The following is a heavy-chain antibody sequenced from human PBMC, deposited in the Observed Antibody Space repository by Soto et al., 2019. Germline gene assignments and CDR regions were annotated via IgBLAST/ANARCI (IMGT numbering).Heavy chain of an antibody. Sequence: SETLSLTCTVSGGSISSSSYYWGWIRQPPGKGLEWIGSIYYSGSTYYNPSLKSRVTISVDTSKNQFSLKLSSVTAADTAVYYCARVSNYYDYVWGSYRYTFLFDHWGQGTLVTVSS. D-gene: IGHD3-16*02. CDR2: IYYSGST. J-gene: IGHJ4*02. CDR1: GGSISSSSYY. CDR3: ARVSNYYDYVWGSYRYTFLFDH. V-gene: IGHV4-39*07.